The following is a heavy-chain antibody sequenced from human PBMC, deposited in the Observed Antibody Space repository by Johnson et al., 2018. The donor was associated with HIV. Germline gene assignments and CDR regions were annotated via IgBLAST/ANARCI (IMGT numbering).Heavy chain of an antibody. V-gene: IGHV3-30*04. D-gene: IGHD3-3*01. Sequence: QVQLVESGGGVVQPGRSLRLSCAASGFTFSSYAMHWVRQAPGKGLEWVAVISYDGSNKYYADSVKGRFTISRDNSKNTLYLQMNSLKIEDTAVYYCARAGGDGFLEWLYTFDIWGQGTMVTVSS. J-gene: IGHJ3*02. CDR1: GFTFSSYA. CDR3: ARAGGDGFLEWLYTFDI. CDR2: ISYDGSNK.